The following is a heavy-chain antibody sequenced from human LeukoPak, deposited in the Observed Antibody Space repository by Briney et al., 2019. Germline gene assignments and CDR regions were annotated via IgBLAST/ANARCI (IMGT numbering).Heavy chain of an antibody. J-gene: IGHJ4*02. CDR3: ARGGRHRFSEWLLSSPVSYFDY. CDR1: GGSISRGGYS. D-gene: IGHD3-3*01. Sequence: SQTLSLTCAVSGGSISRGGYSWSWIRQPPGKGLEWLGYIYHSGSTYYNPSLKSRVTISVDRSKNQFSLKLSSVTAADTAVYYCARGGRHRFSEWLLSSPVSYFDYWGQGTLVTVSS. V-gene: IGHV4-30-2*01. CDR2: IYHSGST.